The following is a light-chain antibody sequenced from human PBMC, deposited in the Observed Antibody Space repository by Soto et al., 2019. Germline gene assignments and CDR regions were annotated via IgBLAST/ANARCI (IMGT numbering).Light chain of an antibody. J-gene: IGLJ2*01. CDR2: EVS. Sequence: QSALTQPASVSGSPGQSITISCTGTSSDVGGYNYVSWYQQHPGKAPKLMIYEVSNRPSGVSNRFSGSKSGTTASLIISGLQAEDEGDYYCSSYTSSSTLVVFGGGTKLTVL. V-gene: IGLV2-14*01. CDR3: SSYTSSSTLVV. CDR1: SSDVGGYNY.